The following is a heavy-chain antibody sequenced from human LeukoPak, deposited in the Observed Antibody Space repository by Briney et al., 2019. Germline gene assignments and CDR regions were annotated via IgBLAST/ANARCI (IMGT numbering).Heavy chain of an antibody. Sequence: GGSLRLSCAASGFGFSNYFMAWVRQAPGKGLEWVSAISHTGGDTYYADSVKGRFTISRDNSKNTLYLQMNSLRAEDTAVYYCAKKYGGNSGCDYWGQGTLVTVSS. CDR3: AKKYGGNSGCDY. J-gene: IGHJ4*02. CDR2: ISHTGGDT. CDR1: GFGFSNYF. D-gene: IGHD4-23*01. V-gene: IGHV3-23*01.